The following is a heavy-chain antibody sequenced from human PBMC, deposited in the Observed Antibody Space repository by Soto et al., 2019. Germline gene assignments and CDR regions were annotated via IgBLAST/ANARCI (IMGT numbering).Heavy chain of an antibody. CDR3: AVGELSSWDAFDI. V-gene: IGHV1-8*01. D-gene: IGHD3-16*02. Sequence: ASVKVSCKASGYTFTSYDINWVRQATGQGLEWMGWMNPNSGNTGYAQKFQGRVTMTRNTSISTAYMELSSLRSEDTAVYYCAVGELSSWDAFDIWGQWTMVTVSS. CDR1: GYTFTSYD. J-gene: IGHJ3*02. CDR2: MNPNSGNT.